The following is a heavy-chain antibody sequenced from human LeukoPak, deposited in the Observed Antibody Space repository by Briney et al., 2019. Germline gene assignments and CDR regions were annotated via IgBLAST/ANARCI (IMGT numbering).Heavy chain of an antibody. D-gene: IGHD2-15*01. Sequence: GGSLRLSCAASGFTFSSYGMHWVRQAPGKGLEWVAVIWYDGSNKYYADSVKGRFTISRDNSKNTLYLQMNSLRAEDTAVYYCARDYCRGPNCYFIDHWGQGALVTVSS. V-gene: IGHV3-33*01. J-gene: IGHJ4*02. CDR3: ARDYCRGPNCYFIDH. CDR2: IWYDGSNK. CDR1: GFTFSSYG.